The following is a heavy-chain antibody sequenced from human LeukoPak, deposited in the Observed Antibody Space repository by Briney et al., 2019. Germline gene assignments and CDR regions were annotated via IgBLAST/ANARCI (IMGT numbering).Heavy chain of an antibody. CDR3: ARRDDSSGYHKIFDY. D-gene: IGHD3-22*01. CDR2: IYYSGYT. Sequence: PSETLSLTCTVSGGSISSSSYYWGWIRQPPGKGLEWIGSIYYSGYTYYNPSVESRVTISVDTSKNQFSLKLSSVTAADTAVYFCARRDDSSGYHKIFDYWGPGTLVTVSS. J-gene: IGHJ4*02. CDR1: GGSISSSSYY. V-gene: IGHV4-39*01.